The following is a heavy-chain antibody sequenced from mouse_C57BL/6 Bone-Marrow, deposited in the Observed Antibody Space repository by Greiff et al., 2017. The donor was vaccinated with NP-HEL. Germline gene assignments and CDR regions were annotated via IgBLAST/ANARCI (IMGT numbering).Heavy chain of an antibody. Sequence: EVQLQQSGPELVKPGDSVKISCKASGYSFTGYFMNWVMQSHGKSLEWIGRINPYNGDTFYNQKFKGKATLTVDKSSSTAHMELRSLTSEDSSVYYCARGPYYYGSSYGYFDVWGTGTTVTVSS. CDR3: ARGPYYYGSSYGYFDV. J-gene: IGHJ1*03. CDR2: INPYNGDT. D-gene: IGHD1-1*01. V-gene: IGHV1-20*01. CDR1: GYSFTGYF.